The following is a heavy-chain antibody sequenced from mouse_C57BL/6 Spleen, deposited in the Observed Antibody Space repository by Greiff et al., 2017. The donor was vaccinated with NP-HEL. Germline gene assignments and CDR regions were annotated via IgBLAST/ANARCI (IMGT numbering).Heavy chain of an antibody. Sequence: VQLQQPGAELVRPGSSVKLSCKASGYTFTSYWMDWVKQRPGQGLEWIGNIYPSDSETHYNQKFKDKATLTVDKSSSTGYMQLSSLTSEDSAVYYWARPGDYDRYYFDYWGQGTTLTVSS. CDR1: GYTFTSYW. V-gene: IGHV1-61*01. D-gene: IGHD2-4*01. CDR3: ARPGDYDRYYFDY. CDR2: IYPSDSET. J-gene: IGHJ2*01.